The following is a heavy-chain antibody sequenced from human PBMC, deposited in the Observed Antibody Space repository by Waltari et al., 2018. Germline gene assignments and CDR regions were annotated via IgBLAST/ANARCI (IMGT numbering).Heavy chain of an antibody. J-gene: IGHJ5*01. Sequence: QLQLQESGPGLVKPSETLSLSCRVSGDSISTSRYYWGWVRQPPGKGLEWIGSVFYSGSTSYNPSLKSRVTMSIDTSKNQISLKLTSVTAADTAVFYCAGGSSSGWYAFWGQGILVTVPS. V-gene: IGHV4-39*01. D-gene: IGHD6-19*01. CDR2: VFYSGST. CDR3: AGGSSSGWYAF. CDR1: GDSISTSRYY.